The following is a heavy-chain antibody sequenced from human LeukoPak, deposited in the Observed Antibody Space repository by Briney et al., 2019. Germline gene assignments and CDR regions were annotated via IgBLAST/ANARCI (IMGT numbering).Heavy chain of an antibody. CDR3: ARSGGSGYSSSWYGDY. J-gene: IGHJ4*02. CDR1: GYTFTSYG. Sequence: ASVKVSCKASGYTFTSYGISWVRQALGQGLEWMGWISAYNGNTNYAQKLQGRVTMTTDTSTSTAYMELRSLRSDDTAVYYCARSGGSGYSSSWYGDYWGQGTLVTVSS. D-gene: IGHD6-13*01. V-gene: IGHV1-18*01. CDR2: ISAYNGNT.